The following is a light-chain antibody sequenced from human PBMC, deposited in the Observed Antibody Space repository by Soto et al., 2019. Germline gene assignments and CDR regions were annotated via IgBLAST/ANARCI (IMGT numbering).Light chain of an antibody. CDR1: SSDVGGYDY. J-gene: IGLJ1*01. CDR3: SSYTSSSTYV. CDR2: DVT. V-gene: IGLV2-14*01. Sequence: QSVLTQPASVSRSPGQSVTISCTGTSSDVGGYDYVSWYQHHPGKAPKLVIYDVTYRPSWVSDRFSGSKSANTASLTISGLQAEDEADYYCSSYTSSSTYVFGTGTKVTVL.